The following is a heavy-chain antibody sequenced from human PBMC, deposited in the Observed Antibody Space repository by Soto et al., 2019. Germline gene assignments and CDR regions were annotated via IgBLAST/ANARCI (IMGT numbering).Heavy chain of an antibody. Sequence: SETLSLTCTVSGGYMSSGGYYWSWNRKHPGKGLEWICSIFFSGSSYYNPSPKSRVTLSVDTSKNPFSLKLSSVTAADPAVYFFATRFVVSATSDRKFDPWGQGTLVTVSS. CDR2: IFFSGSS. CDR3: ATRFVVSATSDRKFDP. CDR1: GGYMSSGGYY. V-gene: IGHV4-31*03. D-gene: IGHD2-15*01. J-gene: IGHJ5*02.